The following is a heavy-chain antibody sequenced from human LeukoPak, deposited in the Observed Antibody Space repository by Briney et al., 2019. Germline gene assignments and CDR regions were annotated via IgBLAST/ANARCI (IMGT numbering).Heavy chain of an antibody. Sequence: SETLSLTCTVSGGSISSYYWSWIRQPPGKGLEWIGNIYYSGSTNYNPSLKSRVTVSVDTSKNQFSLKLNSVTAADTAVYYCARPMVRGVNDALDIWGQGTMVTVSS. J-gene: IGHJ3*02. D-gene: IGHD3-10*01. CDR2: IYYSGST. CDR1: GGSISSYY. CDR3: ARPMVRGVNDALDI. V-gene: IGHV4-59*08.